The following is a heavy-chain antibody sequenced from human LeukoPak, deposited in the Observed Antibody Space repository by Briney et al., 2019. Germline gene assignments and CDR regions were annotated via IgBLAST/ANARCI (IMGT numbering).Heavy chain of an antibody. CDR3: AREGWELLKGAFDI. J-gene: IGHJ3*02. D-gene: IGHD1-26*01. Sequence: GGSLRLSCAASEFTFSSYAMSWVRQAPGKGLEWVAVISYDGSNKYYADSVKGRFTISRDNSKNTLYLQMNSLRAEDTAVYYCAREGWELLKGAFDIWGQGTMVTVSS. CDR2: ISYDGSNK. V-gene: IGHV3-30-3*01. CDR1: EFTFSSYA.